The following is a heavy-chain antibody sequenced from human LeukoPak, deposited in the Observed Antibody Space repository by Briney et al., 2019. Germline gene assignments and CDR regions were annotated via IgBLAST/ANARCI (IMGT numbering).Heavy chain of an antibody. CDR3: AKESGYSSSWRLSWFDP. Sequence: GGSLRLSCAASGFTFSSYAMSWVRQAPGKGLEWVSAISGSGGSTYYADSVKGRFTISRDNSKNTLYLQMNSLRAEDTAVYYCAKESGYSSSWRLSWFDPWGQGTLVTVPS. J-gene: IGHJ5*02. V-gene: IGHV3-23*01. CDR2: ISGSGGST. D-gene: IGHD6-13*01. CDR1: GFTFSSYA.